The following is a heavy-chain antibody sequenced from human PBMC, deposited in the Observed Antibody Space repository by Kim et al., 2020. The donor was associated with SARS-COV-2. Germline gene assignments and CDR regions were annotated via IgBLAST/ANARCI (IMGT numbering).Heavy chain of an antibody. Sequence: GGAIDHAAPVKGRFTISRDDSKNPVYLQMNSLKTEDTAVYYCTTDRSGGYWGQGTLVTVSS. V-gene: IGHV3-15*01. CDR3: TTDRSGGY. J-gene: IGHJ4*02. CDR2: GGAI. D-gene: IGHD6-19*01.